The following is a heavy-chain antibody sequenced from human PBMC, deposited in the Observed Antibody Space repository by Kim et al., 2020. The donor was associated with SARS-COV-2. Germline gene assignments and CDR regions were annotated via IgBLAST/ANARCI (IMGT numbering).Heavy chain of an antibody. CDR3: ARDGHYDILPGYWGD. V-gene: IGHV3-21*01. CDR1: GFTFSSYS. CDR2: ISSSSSYI. D-gene: IGHD3-9*01. Sequence: GGSLRLSCAASGFTFSSYSMNWVRQAPGKGLEWVSSISSSSSYIYYADSVKGRFTISRDNAKNSLYLQMNSLRAEDTAVYYCARDGHYDILPGYWGDWGQGTLVTVSS. J-gene: IGHJ4*02.